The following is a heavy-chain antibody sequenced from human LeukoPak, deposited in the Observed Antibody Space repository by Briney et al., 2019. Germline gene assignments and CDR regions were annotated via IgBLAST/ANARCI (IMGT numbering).Heavy chain of an antibody. J-gene: IGHJ4*02. Sequence: GASVKVSCKASGYTFTSYAMNWVQQAPGQGLEWMGWINTNTGNPTYAQGFTGRFVFSLDTSVSTAYLQISSLKAEDTAVYYCARDFRRYSSGWYLRDFDYWGQGTLVTVSS. CDR2: INTNTGNP. CDR1: GYTFTSYA. D-gene: IGHD6-19*01. V-gene: IGHV7-4-1*02. CDR3: ARDFRRYSSGWYLRDFDY.